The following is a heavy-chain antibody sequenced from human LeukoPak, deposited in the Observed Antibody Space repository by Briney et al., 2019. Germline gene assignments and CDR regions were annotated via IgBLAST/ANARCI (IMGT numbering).Heavy chain of an antibody. CDR1: GGPISSYY. V-gene: IGHV4-4*07. CDR3: AREEDYGSGSYSPNFDY. D-gene: IGHD3-10*01. J-gene: IGHJ4*02. Sequence: PSETLSLTCTVSGGPISSYYWSWIRQPAGKGREWIGHIYTSGRTNYNPSLRSRVAISVDTSKNLFSLKLSSVTAADTAVYYCAREEDYGSGSYSPNFDYWGQGTLVTVSS. CDR2: IYTSGRT.